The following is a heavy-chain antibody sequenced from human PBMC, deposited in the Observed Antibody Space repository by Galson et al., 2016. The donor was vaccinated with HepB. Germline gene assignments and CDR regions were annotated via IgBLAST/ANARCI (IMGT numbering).Heavy chain of an antibody. D-gene: IGHD2-15*01. J-gene: IGHJ6*02. Sequence: SLRLSCAASGFTFSFHWMAWVHQAPGKGLEWVATIKEDGSDKYYVDSVKGRFTISKDNAKNSLYLQMNGLRAEDTAVYYCAKGGGWSMDAWGQGTTVTVSS. V-gene: IGHV3-7*01. CDR1: GFTFSFHW. CDR3: AKGGGWSMDA. CDR2: IKEDGSDK.